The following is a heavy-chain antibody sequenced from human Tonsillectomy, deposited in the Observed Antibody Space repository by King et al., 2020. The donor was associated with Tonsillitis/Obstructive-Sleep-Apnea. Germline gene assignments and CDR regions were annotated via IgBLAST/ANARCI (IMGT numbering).Heavy chain of an antibody. Sequence: VQLQQWGAGLLKPSETLSLTCAVYGGSFSGYYWSWIRQPPGKGLEWIGEINHSGSTNSNPSLKSRVTISVDTSKNQFSLKLSSVTAADTAVYFCSIRLGYCSGDSCLDYLCQGTLVAVSS. CDR2: INHSGST. CDR3: SIRLGYCSGDSCLDY. CDR1: GGSFSGYY. D-gene: IGHD2-15*01. J-gene: IGHJ4*02. V-gene: IGHV4-34*01.